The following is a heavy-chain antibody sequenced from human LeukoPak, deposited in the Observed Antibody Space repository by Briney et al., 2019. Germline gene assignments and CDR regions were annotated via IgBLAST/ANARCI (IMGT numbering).Heavy chain of an antibody. Sequence: PSETLSLTCTVSGGSISSYYWSWIRQPPGKGLEWIGYIYDSGSTNYNPSLKSRVTISVDTSKNQFSLKLSSVTAADTAVYYCARDSITMVRVVNWFDPWGQGTLVTVSS. V-gene: IGHV4-59*12. CDR1: GGSISSYY. CDR2: IYDSGST. D-gene: IGHD3-10*01. J-gene: IGHJ5*02. CDR3: ARDSITMVRVVNWFDP.